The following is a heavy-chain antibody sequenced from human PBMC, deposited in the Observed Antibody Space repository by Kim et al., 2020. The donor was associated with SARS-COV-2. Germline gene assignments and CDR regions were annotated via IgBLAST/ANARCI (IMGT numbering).Heavy chain of an antibody. J-gene: IGHJ6*02. Sequence: GGSLRLSCAASGFTFSSYGMHWVRQAPGKGLEWVAVIWYDGSNKYYADSVKGRFTISRDNSKNTLYLQMNSLRAEDTAVYYCARLPADDSGSYYYYYYYGMDVWGQGTTVTVSS. CDR2: IWYDGSNK. D-gene: IGHD1-26*01. CDR3: ARLPADDSGSYYYYYYYGMDV. CDR1: GFTFSSYG. V-gene: IGHV3-33*01.